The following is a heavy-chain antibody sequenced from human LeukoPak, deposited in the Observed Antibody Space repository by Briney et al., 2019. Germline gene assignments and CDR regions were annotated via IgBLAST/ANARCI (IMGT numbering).Heavy chain of an antibody. CDR1: GGSISSYY. CDR3: ARGLYSSSWYYFDY. Sequence: SETLSLTCTVSGGSISSYYWSWIRQPPGKGLEWIGYIYYSGSTNYNPSLKSRVTISVDTSKNQFSLKLSSVTAADTAVYYCARGLYSSSWYYFDYWGQGTLVTVSS. D-gene: IGHD6-13*01. CDR2: IYYSGST. V-gene: IGHV4-59*12. J-gene: IGHJ4*02.